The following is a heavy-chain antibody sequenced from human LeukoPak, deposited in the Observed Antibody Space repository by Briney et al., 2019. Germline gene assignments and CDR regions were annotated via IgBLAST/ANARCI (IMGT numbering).Heavy chain of an antibody. V-gene: IGHV3-15*01. CDR2: IKSKTNGGTA. CDR3: NTWTSSDHSLFDN. D-gene: IGHD6-19*01. CDR1: GFTFSNAW. J-gene: IGHJ4*02. Sequence: GGSLRLSCAASGFTFSNAWMTWVRQAPGKGLEWVGRIKSKTNGGTADYAAPVEGRFTVSRDDSKNTLYLQMNSLKIEDTAIYYCNTWTSSDHSLFDNWGQGTLVTVSS.